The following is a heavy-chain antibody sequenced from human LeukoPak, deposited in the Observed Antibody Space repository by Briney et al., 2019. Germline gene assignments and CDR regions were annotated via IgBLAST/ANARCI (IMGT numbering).Heavy chain of an antibody. J-gene: IGHJ4*02. D-gene: IGHD3-16*01. CDR1: GFTFSSYW. Sequence: GGSLRLSCAACGFTFSSYWMTWVRQAPGKGLEWVANIKEDGSEKYCMDSVKGRFSISRDNAKNSLYLQMNSLRAEDTALYYCVSNWGSYPDCWGQGALVTVSS. CDR3: VSNWGSYPDC. CDR2: IKEDGSEK. V-gene: IGHV3-7*01.